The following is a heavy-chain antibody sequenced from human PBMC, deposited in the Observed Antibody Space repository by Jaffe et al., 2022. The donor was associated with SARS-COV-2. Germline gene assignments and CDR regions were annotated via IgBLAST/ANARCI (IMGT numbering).Heavy chain of an antibody. Sequence: QLQLQESGPGLVKPSETLSLTCTVSGGSISSSSYYWGWIRQPPGKGLEWIGSIYYSGSTYYNPSLKSRVTISVDTSKNQFSLKLSSVTAADTAVYYCARLAASQHIVVVTDDAFDIWGQGTMVTVSS. V-gene: IGHV4-39*01. D-gene: IGHD2-21*02. CDR3: ARLAASQHIVVVTDDAFDI. CDR2: IYYSGST. CDR1: GGSISSSSYY. J-gene: IGHJ3*02.